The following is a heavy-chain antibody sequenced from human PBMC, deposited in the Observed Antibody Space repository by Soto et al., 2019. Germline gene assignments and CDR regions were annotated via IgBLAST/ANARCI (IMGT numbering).Heavy chain of an antibody. D-gene: IGHD5-18*01. J-gene: IGHJ4*02. Sequence: PGGSLRLSCAASGFTFSDYYMSWIRQAPGKGLEWVSYISSSVITIYYADSVKGRFTISRDNSKNTLFLQMNSLRAEDTAVYYCARGRSSYGPNFDYWGQGTLVTVSS. CDR2: ISSSVITI. CDR3: ARGRSSYGPNFDY. CDR1: GFTFSDYY. V-gene: IGHV3-11*04.